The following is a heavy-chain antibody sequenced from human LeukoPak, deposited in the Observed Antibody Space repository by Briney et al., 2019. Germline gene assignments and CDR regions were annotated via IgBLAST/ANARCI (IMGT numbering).Heavy chain of an antibody. Sequence: SETLSLTCTVSGXSIGSYSWNWIRQSPGTGLEWIGYVYYSGSTMYNPSLRSRVTISVDTSKNQFSLKLSSVTAAVTAVYYCARLKARDAFDIWGQGTMVTVSS. J-gene: IGHJ3*02. CDR1: GXSIGSYS. CDR2: VYYSGST. CDR3: ARLKARDAFDI. V-gene: IGHV4-59*08.